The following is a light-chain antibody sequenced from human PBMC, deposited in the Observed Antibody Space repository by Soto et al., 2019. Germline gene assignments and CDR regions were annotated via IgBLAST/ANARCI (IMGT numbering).Light chain of an antibody. J-gene: IGKJ1*01. CDR3: LQDINYPWT. Sequence: IQMTQSPSSLSASVGDSLTITCRASQYISTYLNWYQQKPGKAPKVLIYGASNLQSGVPPRFSGSGSGTDFTLAISSRQPEDSATYYCLQDINYPWTFGQGTKV. V-gene: IGKV1-6*01. CDR2: GAS. CDR1: QYISTY.